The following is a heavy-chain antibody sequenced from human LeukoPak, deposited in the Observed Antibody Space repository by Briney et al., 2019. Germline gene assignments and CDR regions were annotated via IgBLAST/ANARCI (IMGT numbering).Heavy chain of an antibody. CDR1: GGSISSHY. J-gene: IGHJ4*02. CDR3: ATIAGVVIDY. V-gene: IGHV4-59*11. Sequence: SETLSLTCTVSGGSISSHYWSWIRQPPGKGLKWIGYIYYSGSTNYNPSLKSRVTISVDTSKNQFSLKLSSVTAADTAVYYCATIAGVVIDYCGQGTLVTVSS. CDR2: IYYSGST. D-gene: IGHD3-22*01.